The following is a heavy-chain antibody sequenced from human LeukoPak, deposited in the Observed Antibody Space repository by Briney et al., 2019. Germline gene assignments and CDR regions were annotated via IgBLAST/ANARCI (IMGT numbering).Heavy chain of an antibody. V-gene: IGHV3-7*05. CDR3: ARSLGYCSAGSCFPFDY. Sequence: GGSLRLSCAASGFTFSSYWMSWVRQAPGKGLEWVANIKQDGSDKYYVDFVKGRFTISRDHAKNSLYLQMNSLRAEDTAVYYCARSLGYCSAGSCFPFDYWGQGTLVTVSS. CDR1: GFTFSSYW. J-gene: IGHJ4*02. D-gene: IGHD2-15*01. CDR2: IKQDGSDK.